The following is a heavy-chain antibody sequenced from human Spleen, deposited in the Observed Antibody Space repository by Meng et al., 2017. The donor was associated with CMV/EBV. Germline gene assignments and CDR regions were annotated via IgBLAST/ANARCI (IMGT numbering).Heavy chain of an antibody. V-gene: IGHV1-69*02. CDR3: ASATVTTYDAFDI. Sequence: SVKVSCKASGGAFSSYTISWVRQAPGKGLEWMGRIIPILGIAKYAQKFQGRVTITADKSTSTAYMELSSLRSEDTAVYYCASATVTTYDAFDIWGQGTMVTVSS. CDR2: IIPILGIA. CDR1: GGAFSSYT. J-gene: IGHJ3*02. D-gene: IGHD4-11*01.